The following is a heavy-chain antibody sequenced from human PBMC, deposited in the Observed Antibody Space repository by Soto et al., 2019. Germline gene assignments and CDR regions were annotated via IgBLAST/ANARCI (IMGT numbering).Heavy chain of an antibody. CDR2: IGAYNGNK. CDR3: ARVTVAVTGVEYYFDY. V-gene: IGHV1-18*01. J-gene: IGHJ4*02. Sequence: QVQLVQSGAEVKKPGAQVRFSCKAPGKTFPSKVISWVRRAPDKGLGWLGWIGAYNGNKNYAQKLKGRVTMTTDTSTSTAYMELRSLRSDDTAVYYCARVTVAVTGVEYYFDYWGQGTLVTVSS. CDR1: GKTFPSKV. D-gene: IGHD6-19*01.